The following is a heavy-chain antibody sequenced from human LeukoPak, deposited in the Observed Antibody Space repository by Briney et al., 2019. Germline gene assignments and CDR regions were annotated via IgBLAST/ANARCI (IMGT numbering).Heavy chain of an antibody. V-gene: IGHV3-48*03. J-gene: IGHJ4*02. CDR3: ARHVVAVGFDY. D-gene: IGHD3-22*01. CDR1: GFTFSSYE. CDR2: ISSSGSTK. Sequence: PGGSLRLSCAASGFTFSSYEMNWVRQAPGKGLQWVSYISSSGSTKYYADSVKGRFTISRDNTNNSLYLQMSSLRAEDTAVYYCARHVVAVGFDYWGQGTLVTVSS.